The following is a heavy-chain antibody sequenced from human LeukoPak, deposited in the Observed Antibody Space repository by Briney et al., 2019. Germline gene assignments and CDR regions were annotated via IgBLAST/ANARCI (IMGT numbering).Heavy chain of an antibody. Sequence: GASVKVSCTASGYTFTSYAMHWVRQAPGQGLEWMGWISAYNGNTNYAQKLQGRVTMTTDTSTSTAYMELRSLRSDDTAVYYCASNGYCSSTSCYEEGWFDPWGQGTLVTVSS. V-gene: IGHV1-18*01. D-gene: IGHD2-2*01. CDR2: ISAYNGNT. CDR1: GYTFTSYA. J-gene: IGHJ5*02. CDR3: ASNGYCSSTSCYEEGWFDP.